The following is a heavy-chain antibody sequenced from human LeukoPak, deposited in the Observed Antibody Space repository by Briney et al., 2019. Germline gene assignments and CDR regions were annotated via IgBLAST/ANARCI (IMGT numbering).Heavy chain of an antibody. Sequence: ASVKVSCKASGYTFTSYGISWVRQAPGQGLEWMGWISAYNGNTNYAQKPQGRVTMTTDTSTSTAYMELRSLRSDDTAVYYCARDPRATYYYGSTFFDYWGQGTLVTVSS. V-gene: IGHV1-18*01. CDR2: ISAYNGNT. CDR1: GYTFTSYG. D-gene: IGHD3-10*01. J-gene: IGHJ4*02. CDR3: ARDPRATYYYGSTFFDY.